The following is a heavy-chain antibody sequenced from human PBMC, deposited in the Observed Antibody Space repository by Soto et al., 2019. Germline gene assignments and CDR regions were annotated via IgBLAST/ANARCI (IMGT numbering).Heavy chain of an antibody. CDR2: ISWDGGST. CDR1: GFTFDDYT. Sequence: PGGSLRLSCAASGFTFDDYTMHWVRQAPGKGLEWVSLISWDGGSTCYADSVKGRFTISRDNSKNSLYLQMNSLRTEDTALYYCAKDMAAVGYSGYSSKSYYGMDVWGQGTTVTVSS. J-gene: IGHJ6*02. V-gene: IGHV3-43*01. D-gene: IGHD5-12*01. CDR3: AKDMAAVGYSGYSSKSYYGMDV.